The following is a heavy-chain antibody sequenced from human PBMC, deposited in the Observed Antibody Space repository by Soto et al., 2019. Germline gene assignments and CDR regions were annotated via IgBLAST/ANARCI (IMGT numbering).Heavy chain of an antibody. V-gene: IGHV3-30*18. J-gene: IGHJ4*02. CDR2: ISYDGSNK. CDR1: GFTFSSYG. CDR3: AKDIAPYSSSWYFDY. Sequence: GGSLRLSCAASGFTFSSYGMHWVRQAPGKGLEWVAVISYDGSNKHYADSVKGRFTISRDNPKNTLYLQMNSLRAEDTAVYYCAKDIAPYSSSWYFDYWGQGTLVTVSS. D-gene: IGHD6-13*01.